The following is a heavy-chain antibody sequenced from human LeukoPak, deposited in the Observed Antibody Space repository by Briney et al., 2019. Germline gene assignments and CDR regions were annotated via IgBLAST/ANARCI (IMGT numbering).Heavy chain of an antibody. CDR1: GFTFSSYA. CDR2: ISGSGGST. Sequence: PGGSLRLSCAASGFTFSSYAMSWVRQAPGKGLEWVSAISGSGGSTYYADSVKGRFTISRDNSKNTLYLQMNSLRAEDTAVYYCAKTRWLQSLPYYFDYWGQGTLVTVSS. D-gene: IGHD5-24*01. V-gene: IGHV3-23*01. CDR3: AKTRWLQSLPYYFDY. J-gene: IGHJ4*02.